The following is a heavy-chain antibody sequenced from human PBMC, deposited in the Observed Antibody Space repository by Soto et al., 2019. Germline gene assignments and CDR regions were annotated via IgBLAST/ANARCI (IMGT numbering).Heavy chain of an antibody. CDR1: GYTFSDYL. Sequence: QVHLVQSGSEVKKPGASVKVSCRASGYTFSDYLIHWVRQAPGHALEWMGRLNPKLGGLHSVQKFQGRVTMTTDTAMRTAYMELRRLRHDDTAVYYCARGICTDCSNCVCAWHYYHEMDVWVRGTTVAVS. CDR2: LNPKLGGL. CDR3: ARGICTDCSNCVCAWHYYHEMDV. J-gene: IGHJ6*02. V-gene: IGHV1-2*06. D-gene: IGHD2-8*01.